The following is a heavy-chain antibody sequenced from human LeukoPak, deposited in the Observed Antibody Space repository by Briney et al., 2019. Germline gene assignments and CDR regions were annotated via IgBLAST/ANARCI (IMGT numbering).Heavy chain of an antibody. Sequence: GGSLRLSCSTSGFPFSNYAMNWARQAPGKGLEWVSYISSAGDTIYYADSVKGRFTISRDDAKNSLFLQMNSLRAEDTAVYYCARDGTIFGVVIPLGPWGQGTLVTVSS. CDR2: ISSAGDTI. J-gene: IGHJ5*02. V-gene: IGHV3-48*01. D-gene: IGHD3-3*01. CDR3: ARDGTIFGVVIPLGP. CDR1: GFPFSNYA.